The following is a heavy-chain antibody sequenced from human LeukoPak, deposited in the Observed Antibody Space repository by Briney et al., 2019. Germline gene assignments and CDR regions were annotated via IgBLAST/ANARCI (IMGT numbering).Heavy chain of an antibody. D-gene: IGHD5-24*01. CDR2: IYHSGST. V-gene: IGHV4-4*09. Sequence: SETLSLTCTVSGGSISSYYWSWIRQPPGKGLEWIGYIYHSGSTDYNPSIKSRVTISVDTSKSQFSLKLTSVTAADTAVYYCARVVARDGYNPDFDYWGQGTLVTVSS. J-gene: IGHJ4*02. CDR3: ARVVARDGYNPDFDY. CDR1: GGSISSYY.